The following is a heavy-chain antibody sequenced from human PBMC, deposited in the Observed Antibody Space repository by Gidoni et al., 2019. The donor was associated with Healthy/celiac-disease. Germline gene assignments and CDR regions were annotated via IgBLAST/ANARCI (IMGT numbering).Heavy chain of an antibody. V-gene: IGHV3-48*01. D-gene: IGHD6-13*01. Sequence: EVQRVESGGGLVQPGGSLRLSCAASGFTFSSYSMNWVRQAPGKGLEWVSYISSSSSTIYYADSVKGRFTISRDNAKNSLYLQMNSLRAEDTAVYYCARDSSSSWSEYFQHWGQGTLVTVSS. CDR1: GFTFSSYS. J-gene: IGHJ1*01. CDR2: ISSSSSTI. CDR3: ARDSSSSWSEYFQH.